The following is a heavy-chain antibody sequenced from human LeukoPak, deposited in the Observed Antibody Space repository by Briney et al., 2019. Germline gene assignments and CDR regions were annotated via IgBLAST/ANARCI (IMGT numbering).Heavy chain of an antibody. CDR2: ISWNSGSI. V-gene: IGHV3-9*01. CDR3: AKDMGEYQLLYAGDAFDI. J-gene: IGHJ3*02. CDR1: GFTFDDYA. D-gene: IGHD2-2*02. Sequence: GGSLRLSCAASGFTFDDYAMHWVRQAPGKGLEWVSGISWNSGSIGYADSVKGRFTISRDNAKNSLYLQMNSLRAEDTALYYCAKDMGEYQLLYAGDAFDIWGQGTMVTGSS.